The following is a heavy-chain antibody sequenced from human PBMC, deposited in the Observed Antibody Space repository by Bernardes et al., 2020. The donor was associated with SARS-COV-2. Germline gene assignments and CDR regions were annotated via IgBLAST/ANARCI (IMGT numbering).Heavy chain of an antibody. J-gene: IGHJ4*02. CDR3: ARAGPVDPSMVVFPFYFDY. D-gene: IGHD5-18*01. Sequence: ASVKVSCKTSGFPFTTFNIGWVRQAPGQGLEWMGWISVYNGHTNFSQKLQDRVTMTTDTSTATAYMEVTSLTPDDTAVYFCARAGPVDPSMVVFPFYFDYWGQGTLVTVSS. CDR1: GFPFTTFN. V-gene: IGHV1-18*04. CDR2: ISVYNGHT.